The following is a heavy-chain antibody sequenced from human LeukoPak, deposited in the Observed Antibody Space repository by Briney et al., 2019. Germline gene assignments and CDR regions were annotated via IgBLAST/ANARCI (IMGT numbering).Heavy chain of an antibody. CDR3: ARDGGYSGYDFDY. Sequence: PEGSLRLSCAASGFTFSSYSMNWVRQAPGKGLEWVSSISSSSSYIYYADSVKGRFTISRDNAKNSLYLQMNSLRAEDTAVYYCARDGGYSGYDFDYWGQGTLVTVSS. CDR2: ISSSSSYI. CDR1: GFTFSSYS. D-gene: IGHD5-12*01. V-gene: IGHV3-21*01. J-gene: IGHJ4*02.